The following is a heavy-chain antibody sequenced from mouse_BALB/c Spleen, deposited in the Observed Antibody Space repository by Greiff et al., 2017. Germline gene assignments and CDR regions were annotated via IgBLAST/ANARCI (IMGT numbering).Heavy chain of an antibody. Sequence: VKVVESGPGLVAPSQSLSITCTVSGFSLTSYGVHWVRQPPGKGLEWLGVIWAGGSTNYNSALMSRLSISKDNSKSQVFLKMNSLQTDDTAMYYCAREEGGLLAFDYWGQGTTLTVSA. V-gene: IGHV2-9*02. D-gene: IGHD3-1*01. J-gene: IGHJ2*01. CDR1: GFSLTSYG. CDR2: IWAGGST. CDR3: AREEGGLLAFDY.